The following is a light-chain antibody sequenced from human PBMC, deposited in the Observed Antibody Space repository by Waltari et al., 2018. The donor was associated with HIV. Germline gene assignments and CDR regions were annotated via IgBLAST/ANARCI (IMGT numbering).Light chain of an antibody. V-gene: IGKV1-27*01. J-gene: IGKJ1*01. CDR2: AAS. CDR1: QGISNY. Sequence: DIQMTQSPSSLSASVGDRVTITFRASQGISNYLAWYQQQPGKVPKLLIYAASTLQSGVPSRFSGSGSGTDFTLTISSLQPEDVATYYCQKYNSAPWTFGQGTKVEIK. CDR3: QKYNSAPWT.